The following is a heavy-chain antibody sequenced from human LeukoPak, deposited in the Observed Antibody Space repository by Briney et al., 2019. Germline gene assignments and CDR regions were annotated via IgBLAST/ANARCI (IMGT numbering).Heavy chain of an antibody. CDR3: ARVPAYYDYYYYGMDV. Sequence: GGSLRLSCAASGFTFSSYWMHWVRQAPGKGLVWVSRINSDGSSTSYADSVKGRFTISRDNAKNTLYLQMDGLRAEDTAVYYCARVPAYYDYYYYGMDVWGQGTTVTVSS. V-gene: IGHV3-74*01. D-gene: IGHD1-26*01. J-gene: IGHJ6*02. CDR2: INSDGSST. CDR1: GFTFSSYW.